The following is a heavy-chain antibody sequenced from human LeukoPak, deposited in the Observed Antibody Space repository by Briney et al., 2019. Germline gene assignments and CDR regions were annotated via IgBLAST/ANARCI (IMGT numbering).Heavy chain of an antibody. D-gene: IGHD2-2*01. V-gene: IGHV1-69*05. CDR3: ARDCTSTSCYGAPDAFDI. CDR1: GGTFSSYA. CDR2: IIPIFGTA. Sequence: SVKVSCKASGGTFSSYAISWVRQAPGQGLEWMGGIIPIFGTANYAQKFQGRVTITTDESTSTAYMELSSLRSEDTAVYYCARDCTSTSCYGAPDAFDIWGQGTMVTVSS. J-gene: IGHJ3*02.